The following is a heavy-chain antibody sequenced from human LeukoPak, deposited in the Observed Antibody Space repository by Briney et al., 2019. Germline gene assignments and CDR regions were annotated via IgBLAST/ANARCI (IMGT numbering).Heavy chain of an antibody. CDR3: ARDGYCSGGSCYTVNWYFDL. Sequence: PSETLSLTCAVYGGSFSGYYWSWIRQPPGKGLEWIREINHSGSTNYNPSLKSRVTISVDTSKNQFSLKLSSVTAADTAVYYCARDGYCSGGSCYTVNWYFDLWGRGTLVTVSS. D-gene: IGHD2-15*01. J-gene: IGHJ2*01. V-gene: IGHV4-34*01. CDR1: GGSFSGYY. CDR2: INHSGST.